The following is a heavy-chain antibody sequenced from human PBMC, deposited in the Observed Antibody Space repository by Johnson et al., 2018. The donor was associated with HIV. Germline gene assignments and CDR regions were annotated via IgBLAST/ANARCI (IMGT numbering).Heavy chain of an antibody. CDR1: GFTFDDYT. CDR3: AKSERAAAVPDAFDI. Sequence: VQLVESGRVVVQPGGSLRLSCAASGFTFDDYTMHWVRQAPRKGLEWVSLISREGGRNYYADSVKGRCTSSRDNSKNTLYLQMNSLRAEDTAVYYCAKSERAAAVPDAFDIWGQGTMVTVSS. CDR2: ISREGGRN. V-gene: IGHV3-43*01. J-gene: IGHJ3*02. D-gene: IGHD6-13*01.